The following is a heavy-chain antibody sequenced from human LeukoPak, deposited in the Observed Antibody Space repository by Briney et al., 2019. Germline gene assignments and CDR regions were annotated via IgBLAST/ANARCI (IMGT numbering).Heavy chain of an antibody. D-gene: IGHD1/OR15-1a*01. Sequence: ASVKVSCKASGYTFTDYYMHWVRQAPGQGLEWMGWINPNSGGTSFAQKFLGRVTMTRDTSISTAYMELSRLRSDDTAVYYCARFVTATQAYYYCGMDVWGQGTTVTVSS. CDR1: GYTFTDYY. V-gene: IGHV1-2*02. CDR3: ARFVTATQAYYYCGMDV. CDR2: INPNSGGT. J-gene: IGHJ6*02.